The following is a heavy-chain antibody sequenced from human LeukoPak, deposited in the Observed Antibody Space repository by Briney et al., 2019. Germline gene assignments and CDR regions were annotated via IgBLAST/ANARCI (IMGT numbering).Heavy chain of an antibody. CDR1: GFTFSSYW. CDR2: IKQDGSEK. J-gene: IGHJ6*04. D-gene: IGHD1-26*01. Sequence: GGSLRLSCAASGFTFSSYWMSWVRQAPGKGLERVANIKQDGSEKYYVDSVKGRFTISRDNAKNSLYLQMNSLRAEDTAVYYCARDQEWELMPLDVWGKGTTVTVSS. CDR3: ARDQEWELMPLDV. V-gene: IGHV3-7*01.